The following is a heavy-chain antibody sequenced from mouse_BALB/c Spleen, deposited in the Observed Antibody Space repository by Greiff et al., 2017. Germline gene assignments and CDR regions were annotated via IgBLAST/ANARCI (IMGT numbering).Heavy chain of an antibody. CDR3: AREDLYGYDLFAY. CDR1: GYTFTDYN. D-gene: IGHD2-2*01. V-gene: IGHV1S29*02. Sequence: VQLKESGPELVKPGASVKISCKASGYTFTDYNMHWVKQSHGKSLEWIGYIYPYNGGTGYNQKFKSKATLTVDNSSSTAYMELRSLTSEDSAVYYCAREDLYGYDLFAYWGQGTLVTVSA. CDR2: IYPYNGGT. J-gene: IGHJ3*01.